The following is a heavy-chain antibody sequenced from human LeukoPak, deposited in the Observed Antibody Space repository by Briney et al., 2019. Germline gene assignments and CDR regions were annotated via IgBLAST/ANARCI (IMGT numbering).Heavy chain of an antibody. CDR1: GFTFNTAR. D-gene: IGHD3-16*01. J-gene: IGHJ3*01. CDR3: ATDSGHSFSY. Sequence: GGSLRLSCTASGFTFNTARMHWVRQAPGQGRVWVSRIYSDGSATTYAEFVKGRFTISRDNAKNTLYLQMNSLRIEDTAVYYCATDSGHSFSYWGQGTKVTVSA. CDR2: IYSDGSAT. V-gene: IGHV3-74*03.